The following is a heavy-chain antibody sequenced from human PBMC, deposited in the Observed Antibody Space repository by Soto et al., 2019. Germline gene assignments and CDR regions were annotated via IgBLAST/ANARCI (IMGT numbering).Heavy chain of an antibody. Sequence: QVQLQESGPGLVKPSQTLSLTCTVSGGSISSGAYYWSWIRQHPGKGLEWIGYIYYSGNTYYNPSLKSRVTIYVDTSKNQFSLKLSSVTAADTAVYCCARVGLRLGDYFDYWGQGTLVSVSS. CDR1: GGSISSGAYY. CDR3: ARVGLRLGDYFDY. V-gene: IGHV4-31*03. D-gene: IGHD3-16*01. CDR2: IYYSGNT. J-gene: IGHJ4*02.